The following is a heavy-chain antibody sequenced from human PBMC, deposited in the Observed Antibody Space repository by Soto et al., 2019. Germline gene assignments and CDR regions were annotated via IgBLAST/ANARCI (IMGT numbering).Heavy chain of an antibody. D-gene: IGHD3-3*01. CDR3: ARDITIFGVVITRYGMDV. Sequence: PSETLSLTCAVYGGSFSGYYWSWIRQPPGKGLEWIGEINHSGSTNYNPSLKSRVTISVDTSKNQFSLKLSSVTAADTAVYYCARDITIFGVVITRYGMDVWGQGNTVT. J-gene: IGHJ6*02. CDR1: GGSFSGYY. CDR2: INHSGST. V-gene: IGHV4-34*01.